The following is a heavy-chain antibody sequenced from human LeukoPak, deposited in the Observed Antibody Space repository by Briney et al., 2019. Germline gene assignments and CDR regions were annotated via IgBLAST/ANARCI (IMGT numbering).Heavy chain of an antibody. V-gene: IGHV3-53*01. CDR3: ARFTGTYYNNPEY. CDR2: IYSGGST. D-gene: IGHD3-10*01. J-gene: IGHJ4*02. Sequence: PGGSLRLSCAASGFTVSTNYMSWVRQAPGKGLEWVSIIYSGGSTYYADSVKGRFTISRDNSKNTLYLQMNSLRAEDTAVYYCARFTGTYYNNPEYWGQGTLVTVSS. CDR1: GFTVSTNY.